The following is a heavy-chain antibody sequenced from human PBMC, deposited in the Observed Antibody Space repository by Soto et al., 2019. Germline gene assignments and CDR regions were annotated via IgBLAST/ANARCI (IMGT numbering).Heavy chain of an antibody. V-gene: IGHV3-30-3*01. J-gene: IGHJ6*02. Sequence: QVRLVESGGGVVQPGRSLRLSCAASGFTFGSYAMHWVRQAPGKGLEWVTVISYDGGNKYYADSVKGRFTISRDNSKNTLYLQMHSLRAEDTAVYYCARSRDGYTLYYYYYGMDVWGQGTTVTVSS. CDR3: ARSRDGYTLYYYYYGMDV. CDR1: GFTFGSYA. D-gene: IGHD5-12*01. CDR2: ISYDGGNK.